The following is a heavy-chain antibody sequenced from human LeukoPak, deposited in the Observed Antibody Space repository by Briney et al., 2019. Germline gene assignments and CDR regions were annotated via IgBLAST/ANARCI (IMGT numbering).Heavy chain of an antibody. J-gene: IGHJ3*02. CDR2: IIPIFGTA. V-gene: IGHV1-69*05. D-gene: IGHD3-10*01. CDR1: GGTFSSYA. CDR3: ARLPYGFGELRDAFDI. Sequence: ASVKVSCEASGGTFSSYAISWVRQAPGQGLEWMGRIIPIFGTANYAQKFQGRVTITTDESTSTAYMELSSLRSEDTAVYYCARLPYGFGELRDAFDIWGQGTMVTVSS.